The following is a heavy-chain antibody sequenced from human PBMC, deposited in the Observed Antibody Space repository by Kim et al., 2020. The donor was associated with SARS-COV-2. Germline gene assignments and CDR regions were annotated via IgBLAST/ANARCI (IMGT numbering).Heavy chain of an antibody. CDR1: GFNYNAYW. CDR3: ASETSRAFDT. J-gene: IGHJ3*02. V-gene: IGHV3-7*03. Sequence: GGSLRLSCAISGFNYNAYWMSGVRQAPGKGLEWVALINTDGGQKYYVDSVRGRFTVSRDNAKNSLYIEMNSLRGEDTAVYYCASETSRAFDTWGQGTMVTVSS. CDR2: INTDGGQK.